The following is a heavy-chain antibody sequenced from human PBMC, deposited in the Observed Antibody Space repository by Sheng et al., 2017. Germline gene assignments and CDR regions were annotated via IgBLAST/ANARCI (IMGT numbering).Heavy chain of an antibody. CDR1: GFTFSSYE. V-gene: IGHV3-48*03. CDR3: ARGFVDTGGEFDH. D-gene: IGHD5-18*01. J-gene: IGHJ4*02. Sequence: EVQLVESGGGLVQPGGSLRLSCEASGFTFSSYEMNWVRQAPGKGLEWVSYISTSGSTIYYADSVKGRFTISRDNAKNSLYLQMNSLRAEDTSVYYCARGFVDTGGEFDHWGQGTLVTVSS. CDR2: ISTSGSTI.